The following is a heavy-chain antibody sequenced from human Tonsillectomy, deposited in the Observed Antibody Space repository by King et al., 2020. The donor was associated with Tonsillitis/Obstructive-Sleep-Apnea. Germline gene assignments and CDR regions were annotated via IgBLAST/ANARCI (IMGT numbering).Heavy chain of an antibody. J-gene: IGHJ4*02. Sequence: VQLVESGGGLVQPGGCLRLDCAASGFTFSSYAMRWVRQAPGRGLEWVSTSSGGGGSTYYADSVKGRFTISIDNSKHTLFLQMNSLRAEDTAVYYCAKDESYFDYWGQGTLVTVSS. CDR2: SSGGGGST. CDR3: AKDESYFDY. CDR1: GFTFSSYA. V-gene: IGHV3-23*04.